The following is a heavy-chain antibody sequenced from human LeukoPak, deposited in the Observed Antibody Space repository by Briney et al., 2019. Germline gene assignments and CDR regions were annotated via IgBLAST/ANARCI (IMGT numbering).Heavy chain of an antibody. CDR1: GFTFSSYA. Sequence: GSLRLSCAASGFTFSSYAMHWVRQAPGKGLEWVAVISYDGSNKYYADSVKGRFTISRDNSKNTLYLQMNSLRAEDTAVYYCARDLGTGWSKNPDYWGQGTLVTVSS. CDR2: ISYDGSNK. J-gene: IGHJ4*02. CDR3: ARDLGTGWSKNPDY. D-gene: IGHD6-19*01. V-gene: IGHV3-30-3*01.